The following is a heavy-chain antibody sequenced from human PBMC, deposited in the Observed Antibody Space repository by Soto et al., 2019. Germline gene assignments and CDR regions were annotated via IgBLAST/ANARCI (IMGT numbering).Heavy chain of an antibody. CDR3: ARGVLHYDILTGYFVYYYGMDV. J-gene: IGHJ6*02. Sequence: ASVKVSCKASGYTFASYAISWMRQAPGQGLEWMGWISAYNGNTNYAQKFQGRVTMARNTSISTAYMELSSLRSEDTAVYYCARGVLHYDILTGYFVYYYGMDVWGQGTTVTVSS. V-gene: IGHV1-18*01. D-gene: IGHD3-9*01. CDR2: ISAYNGNT. CDR1: GYTFASYA.